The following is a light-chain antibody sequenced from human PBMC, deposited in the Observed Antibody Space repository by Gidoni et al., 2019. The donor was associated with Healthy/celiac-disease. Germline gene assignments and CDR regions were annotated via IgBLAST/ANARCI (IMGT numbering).Light chain of an antibody. CDR2: DAF. J-gene: IGKJ4*01. CDR3: QQYTYLPLT. CDR1: HNITNF. Sequence: DIQMTQSPSSLSASVGDRVTITCQASHNITNFLNWYQQKPGKAPKLLISDAFNLETGVPSRFSGSGSGTDFTLTISSLQPEDIATYYCQQYTYLPLTFGGGTKVEIK. V-gene: IGKV1-33*01.